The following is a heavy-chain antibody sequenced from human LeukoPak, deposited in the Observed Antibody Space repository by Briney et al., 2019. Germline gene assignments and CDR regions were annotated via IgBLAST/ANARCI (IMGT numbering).Heavy chain of an antibody. CDR3: ARLSTWNDGVDAFDI. J-gene: IGHJ3*02. Sequence: SETLSLTCTVSGDSVTSSSYSWGWIRQSPGTGLEWIGTIYYYGSTYYNPSLKSRVTMSPDTSKNQFSLNLSSVTAADTAVFYCARLSTWNDGVDAFDIWGQGTMVTVSS. CDR1: GDSVTSSSYS. D-gene: IGHD1-1*01. V-gene: IGHV4-39*07. CDR2: IYYYGST.